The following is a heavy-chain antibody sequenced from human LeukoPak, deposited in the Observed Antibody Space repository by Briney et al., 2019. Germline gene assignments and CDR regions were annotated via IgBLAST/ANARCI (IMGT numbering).Heavy chain of an antibody. Sequence: GGSLRLSCTASGFTFSSYSMNWVRQAPGKGLEWVSCITSSTSYIYYADSVKGRFTISRDNAESSLFLQMNSLRDEDTAVYYCAELGITMIGGVWGKGTTVTISS. CDR1: GFTFSSYS. CDR3: AELGITMIGGV. J-gene: IGHJ6*04. D-gene: IGHD3-10*02. CDR2: ITSSTSYI. V-gene: IGHV3-21*01.